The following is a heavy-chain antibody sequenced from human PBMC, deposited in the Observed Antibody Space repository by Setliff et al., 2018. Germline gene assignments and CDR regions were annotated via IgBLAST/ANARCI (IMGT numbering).Heavy chain of an antibody. Sequence: GGSLRLSCEASGFTFSDYAMTWVRQAPGKGLEWVSAIGDSGSTTYYADSVRGRFTVSRGNSRNILYLQMNSLRAEDTAVYYCAKDLTQSDYWGQGTLVTVSS. J-gene: IGHJ4*02. D-gene: IGHD7-27*01. CDR3: AKDLTQSDY. CDR2: IGDSGSTT. V-gene: IGHV3-23*01. CDR1: GFTFSDYA.